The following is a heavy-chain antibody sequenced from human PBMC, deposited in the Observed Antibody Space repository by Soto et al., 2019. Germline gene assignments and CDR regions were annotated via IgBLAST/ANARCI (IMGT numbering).Heavy chain of an antibody. J-gene: IGHJ4*02. CDR2: ISGSGGST. V-gene: IGHV3-23*01. D-gene: IGHD4-17*01. Sequence: EVQLLESGGGLVQPGGSLRLSCAASGFTFSSYAMSWVRQAPGKGLEWVSAISGSGGSTYYADSVKGRFTISRDNSKNTLYLQMNSLRAEDTVVYYCAKGFGRPYDYGDYYVDYWGQGTLVTVSS. CDR1: GFTFSSYA. CDR3: AKGFGRPYDYGDYYVDY.